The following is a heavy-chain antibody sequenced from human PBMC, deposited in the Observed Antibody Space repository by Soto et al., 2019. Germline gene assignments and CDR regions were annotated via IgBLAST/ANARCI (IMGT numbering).Heavy chain of an antibody. Sequence: QVHLQESGPGLVAPAQTLCPTCTVSGGSISGEGYYWSWIRQYSGIGLEWIGYIHYSGSTYSNPSINSRVTISVDTPNTQFCLRPTSDTAADTAVHHRARVWTATAGWANWFDRWGQGTLVTVSS. CDR2: IHYSGST. V-gene: IGHV4-31*03. CDR1: GGSISGEGYY. J-gene: IGHJ5*02. CDR3: ARVWTATAGWANWFDR. D-gene: IGHD6-13*01.